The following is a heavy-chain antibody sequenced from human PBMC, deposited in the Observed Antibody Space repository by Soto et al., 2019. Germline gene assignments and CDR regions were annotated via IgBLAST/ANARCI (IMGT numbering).Heavy chain of an antibody. D-gene: IGHD3-22*01. V-gene: IGHV1-46*01. CDR3: ARVAPTLDSSGYYYGAFDI. Sequence: ASVKVSCKASGYTFTSYYMHWVRQAPGQGLEWMGIINPSGGSTSYARKFQGRVTMTRDTSTSTVYMELSSLRSEDTAVYYCARVAPTLDSSGYYYGAFDIWGQGTMVTVSS. J-gene: IGHJ3*02. CDR2: INPSGGST. CDR1: GYTFTSYY.